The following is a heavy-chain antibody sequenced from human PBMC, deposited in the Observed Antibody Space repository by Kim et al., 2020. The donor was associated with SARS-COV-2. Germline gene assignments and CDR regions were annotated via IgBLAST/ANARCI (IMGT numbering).Heavy chain of an antibody. CDR2: ISRSSNTI. Sequence: GGSLRLSCAASGFTFSSYNMNWVRQAPGKGLEWVSYISRSSNTIYYADSVKGRFTISRDNAKNSLYLQKNSLRDEDTAVYYCARDEYYYDSSGSYYGMDVWGQGTTVTVSS. CDR1: GFTFSSYN. V-gene: IGHV3-48*02. D-gene: IGHD3-22*01. CDR3: ARDEYYYDSSGSYYGMDV. J-gene: IGHJ6*02.